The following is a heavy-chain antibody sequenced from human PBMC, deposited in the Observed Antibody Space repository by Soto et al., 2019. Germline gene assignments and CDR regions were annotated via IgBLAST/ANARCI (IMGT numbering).Heavy chain of an antibody. CDR3: ARGAVTGVDYGLDV. CDR2: IYTSGGT. V-gene: IGHV4-4*07. J-gene: IGHJ6*02. CDR1: GGSMTSYY. Sequence: SETLSLTCSVSGGSMTSYYWSWIRQPAGKGLEWIGRIYTSGGTNYNPSLKRRVTMSRDTSKKQISLKLNSVTAADTAVYYCARGAVTGVDYGLDVWGQGTTVTVSS. D-gene: IGHD4-4*01.